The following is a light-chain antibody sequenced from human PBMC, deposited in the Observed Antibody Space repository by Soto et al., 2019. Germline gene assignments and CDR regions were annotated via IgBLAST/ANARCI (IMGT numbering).Light chain of an antibody. J-gene: IGKJ3*01. CDR2: AAS. Sequence: DIQLTQSPSFLSASVGDRVTITCRASQGISSYLAWYQQKPGKAPNLLIYAASTLQSGVPSRFSGSGSGTEFTLTISSLQPDDFATYDWQQLNNYPFTFGPGTKVDI. CDR3: QQLNNYPFT. CDR1: QGISSY. V-gene: IGKV1-9*01.